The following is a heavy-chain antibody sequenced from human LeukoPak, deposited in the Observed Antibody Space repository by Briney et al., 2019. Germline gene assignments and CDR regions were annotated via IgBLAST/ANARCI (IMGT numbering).Heavy chain of an antibody. D-gene: IGHD3-10*01. CDR1: GFTFGSFS. CDR3: ARSYMVPFDY. Sequence: GGSLRLSCAASGFTFGSFSMNWVRQAPGKGLEWVSYISTDSRTIYYADSVKGRFTISRDNAKNSLYLQMNSLRDEDTAMYYCARSYMVPFDYWGQGTLVTVSS. V-gene: IGHV3-48*02. J-gene: IGHJ4*02. CDR2: ISTDSRTI.